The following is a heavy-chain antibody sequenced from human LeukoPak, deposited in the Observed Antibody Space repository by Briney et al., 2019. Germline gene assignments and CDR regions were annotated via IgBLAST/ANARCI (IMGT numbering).Heavy chain of an antibody. CDR2: INPNSGGT. V-gene: IGHV1-2*02. J-gene: IGHJ6*03. CDR1: GYTFTGYY. Sequence: VASVKVSCKASGYTFTGYYMHWVRQAPGQGLEWMGWINPNSGGTNYAQKFQGRVTMTRDTSISTAYMELSRLRSDDTAVYYCARDVRGSYYYYYYMDVWGKGTTVTVSS. D-gene: IGHD1-26*01. CDR3: ARDVRGSYYYYYYMDV.